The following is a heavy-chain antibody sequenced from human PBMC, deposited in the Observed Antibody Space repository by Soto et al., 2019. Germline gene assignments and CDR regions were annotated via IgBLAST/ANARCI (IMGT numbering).Heavy chain of an antibody. CDR2: ITSGSDYI. Sequence: EVQLVESGGGLVKPGGSLRLSCAASGFTFSAYSMSWVRQAPGKGLEWVSSITSGSDYIYYADSLKGRFTISRDNAKNSLYLQMHSPRAEDTAFYYCARVDGYTYPNDYWGQGTLVTVSS. D-gene: IGHD5-12*01. CDR1: GFTFSAYS. J-gene: IGHJ4*02. V-gene: IGHV3-21*02. CDR3: ARVDGYTYPNDY.